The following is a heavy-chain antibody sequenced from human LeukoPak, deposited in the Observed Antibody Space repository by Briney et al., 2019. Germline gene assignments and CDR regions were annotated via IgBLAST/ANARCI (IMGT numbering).Heavy chain of an antibody. D-gene: IGHD6-13*01. CDR2: INPNSGGT. Sequence: GASVKVSCKASGYTFTGYYMHWVRRAPGQGLEWMGWINPNSGGTNYAQKFQGRVTMTRDTSISTAYMELSRLRSDDTAVYYCARDVAYSSSWFSHYYYYMDVWGKGTTVTVSS. V-gene: IGHV1-2*02. CDR1: GYTFTGYY. J-gene: IGHJ6*03. CDR3: ARDVAYSSSWFSHYYYYMDV.